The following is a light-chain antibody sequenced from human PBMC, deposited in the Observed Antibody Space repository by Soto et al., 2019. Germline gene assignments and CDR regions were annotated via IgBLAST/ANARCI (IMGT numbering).Light chain of an antibody. V-gene: IGKV1-9*01. Sequence: DIQLTQSPSFLSASVGDRVTITCRASQGLSSYLAWYQQKPGKAPQLLIYAASTLQSWVPSRFSGSGSGTEFTLTISSLQPEDFATYYCQQLNVYPPMYTFGQGTKLEIK. CDR1: QGLSSY. CDR2: AAS. J-gene: IGKJ2*01. CDR3: QQLNVYPPMYT.